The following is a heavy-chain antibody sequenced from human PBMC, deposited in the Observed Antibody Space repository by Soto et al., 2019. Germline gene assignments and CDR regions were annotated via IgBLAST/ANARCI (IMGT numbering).Heavy chain of an antibody. J-gene: IGHJ6*02. CDR2: IYSGGST. D-gene: IGHD6-6*01. CDR1: GFTVSSNY. Sequence: GGSLRLSCAASGFTVSSNYMSWVRQAPGKGLEWVSVIYSGGSTYYADSVKGRFTISRDNSKNTLYLQMNSLRAEDTAVYYCARAPRKAARLFPYYYYYGMDVWGQGTTVTVSS. CDR3: ARAPRKAARLFPYYYYYGMDV. V-gene: IGHV3-53*01.